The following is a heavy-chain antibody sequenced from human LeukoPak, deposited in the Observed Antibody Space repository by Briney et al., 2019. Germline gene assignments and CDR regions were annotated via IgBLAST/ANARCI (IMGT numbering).Heavy chain of an antibody. Sequence: SVKVSCKASGGTFSSYTISWVRQAPAQGLEWMGRIIPILGIANYAQKFQGRVTITADKSTSTPYMELSSLRSEDTAVYYCARGLSDDFWSGYPLGYWGQGTLVTVSS. CDR2: IIPILGIA. V-gene: IGHV1-69*02. D-gene: IGHD3-3*01. J-gene: IGHJ4*02. CDR3: ARGLSDDFWSGYPLGY. CDR1: GGTFSSYT.